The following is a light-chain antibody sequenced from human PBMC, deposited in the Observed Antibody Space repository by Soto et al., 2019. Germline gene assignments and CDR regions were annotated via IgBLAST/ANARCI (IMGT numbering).Light chain of an antibody. CDR2: GAS. V-gene: IGKV3-20*01. CDR1: QTLASNS. Sequence: IVLTQYPGTLSLSPGERATLTGRAIQTLASNSLAWYQQRPGQTPRVLIYGASNRATGIPDKFSGSGSGTDFSLTISRLEPGDFAVYYCQQYESLPITFGGGTKVDIK. J-gene: IGKJ4*01. CDR3: QQYESLPIT.